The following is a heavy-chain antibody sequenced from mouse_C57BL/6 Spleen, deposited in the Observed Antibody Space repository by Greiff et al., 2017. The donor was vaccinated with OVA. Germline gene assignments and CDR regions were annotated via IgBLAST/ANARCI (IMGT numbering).Heavy chain of an antibody. CDR2: IYPGSGNT. D-gene: IGHD2-4*01. CDR3: ARYDYDYAMDY. Sequence: VQLQQSGPELVKPGASVKISCKASGYSFTSYYIHWVKQRPGQGLAWIGWIYPGSGNTKYNEKFKGKATLTADTSSSTAYMQLSSLTSEDSAVYYCARYDYDYAMDYWGQGTSVTVSS. J-gene: IGHJ4*01. CDR1: GYSFTSYY. V-gene: IGHV1-66*01.